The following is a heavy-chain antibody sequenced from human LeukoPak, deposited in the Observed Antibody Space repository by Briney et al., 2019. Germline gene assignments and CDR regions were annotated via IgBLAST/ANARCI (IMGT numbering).Heavy chain of an antibody. CDR2: INPNSGGT. CDR3: ARVGYYYDSSGYLPS. V-gene: IGHV1-2*02. CDR1: GYTFTGYY. Sequence: GSVKVSCKASGYTFTGYYMHWVRQAPGQGLEWMGWINPNSGGTNYAQKFQGRVTMTRDTSISTAYMELSRLRSDDTAVYYCARVGYYYDSSGYLPSWGEGTLVTVSS. J-gene: IGHJ4*02. D-gene: IGHD3-22*01.